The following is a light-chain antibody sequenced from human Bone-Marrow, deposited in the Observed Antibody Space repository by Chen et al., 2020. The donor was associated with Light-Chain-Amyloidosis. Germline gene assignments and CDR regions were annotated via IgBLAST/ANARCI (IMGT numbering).Light chain of an antibody. CDR2: EVD. V-gene: IGLV6-57*01. J-gene: IGLJ3*02. CDR1: SGSIATNS. Sequence: NCMLTQPHSVSESPGKTVIISCTRSSGSIATNSVQWYQQRPGSSPTTVIYEVDQRPSGVPVRFSGSIDTSSHSASLTISGLKTEDEADYYCQSYQGSSHRVFGGGTKLTVL. CDR3: QSYQGSSHRV.